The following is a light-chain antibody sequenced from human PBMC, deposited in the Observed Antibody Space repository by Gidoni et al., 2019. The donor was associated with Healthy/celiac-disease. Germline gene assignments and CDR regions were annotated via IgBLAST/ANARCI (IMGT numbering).Light chain of an antibody. Sequence: DIQMTQSPSTLSASVGDRVTITCRASQSIRNWLAWYQQKPGKAPKLLIHRASTLESGVPSRFSGSGSGKEFTLTISSLRPDDFATYYCQQYNTYSTFGQGTKVEIK. V-gene: IGKV1-5*03. CDR2: RAS. CDR3: QQYNTYST. CDR1: QSIRNW. J-gene: IGKJ1*01.